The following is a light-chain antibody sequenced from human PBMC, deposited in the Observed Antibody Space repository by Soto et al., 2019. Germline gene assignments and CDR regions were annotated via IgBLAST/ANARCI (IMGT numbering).Light chain of an antibody. J-gene: IGKJ1*01. V-gene: IGKV3-20*01. Sequence: EIVLTQSPGTLSLSPGERATLSCRASQSVSSYYLAWYQQKPGQAPRLLIYAAASMATGIPDRFSGGGSGTDFNLTISRLEPEDFAVYYCQQCGSSPWTFGQGTKVEIK. CDR2: AAA. CDR1: QSVSSYY. CDR3: QQCGSSPWT.